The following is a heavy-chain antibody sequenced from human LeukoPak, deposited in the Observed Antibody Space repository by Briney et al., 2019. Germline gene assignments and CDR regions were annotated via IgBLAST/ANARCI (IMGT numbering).Heavy chain of an antibody. CDR1: GGTFSSYA. CDR3: ARDGIAVAGTGGVWFDP. CDR2: IIPIFGTA. Sequence: SVKVSCKASGGTFSSYAISWVRQAPGQGLEWMGGIIPIFGTANYAQKFQGRVTITADESTSTAYMELSSLRSEDTAVYYCARDGIAVAGTGGVWFDPWGQGTLVTVSS. D-gene: IGHD6-19*01. J-gene: IGHJ5*02. V-gene: IGHV1-69*13.